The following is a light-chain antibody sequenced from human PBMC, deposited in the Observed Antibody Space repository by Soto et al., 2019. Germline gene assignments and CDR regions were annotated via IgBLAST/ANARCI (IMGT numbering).Light chain of an antibody. V-gene: IGKV1-5*03. CDR1: QTISSW. CDR3: QQYHTYFT. J-gene: IGKJ4*01. Sequence: DIQMTQSPSTLSASVGDRVTITCRASQTISSWLAWYQQKPGKAPKLLIYTASNLEGGVPSRFSGSGSGAEFTLTISSLRPDDFATYYCQQYHTYFTFGGGTKVEIK. CDR2: TAS.